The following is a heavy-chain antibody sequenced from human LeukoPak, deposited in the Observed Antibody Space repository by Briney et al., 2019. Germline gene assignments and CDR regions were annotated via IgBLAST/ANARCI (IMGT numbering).Heavy chain of an antibody. Sequence: GGSLRLSCAASGFTFNTYTMNWVRQAPGKGLEWVSSISSSSIYIYYADSLKGRFTISRDNAKNSLYLQMNSLRAEDTAVYYCARGRDGYNLVDAFDIWGQGIMVIVSS. D-gene: IGHD5-24*01. CDR1: GFTFNTYT. CDR2: ISSSSIYI. V-gene: IGHV3-21*01. CDR3: ARGRDGYNLVDAFDI. J-gene: IGHJ3*02.